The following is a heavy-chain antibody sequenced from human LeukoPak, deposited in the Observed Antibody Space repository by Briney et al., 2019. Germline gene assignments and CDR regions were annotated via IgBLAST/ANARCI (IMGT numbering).Heavy chain of an antibody. V-gene: IGHV3-48*03. CDR3: ARGKWEPLDY. CDR2: ISSSGRTK. Sequence: GGSLRLSCAASGFTFSSYEMNWVRQAPGKGLEWVSYISSSGRTKYYADSVKGRFTISRNNAKNSLYLQMNSLRAEDTAVYYCARGKWEPLDYWGQGTLVTVSS. J-gene: IGHJ4*02. CDR1: GFTFSSYE. D-gene: IGHD1-26*01.